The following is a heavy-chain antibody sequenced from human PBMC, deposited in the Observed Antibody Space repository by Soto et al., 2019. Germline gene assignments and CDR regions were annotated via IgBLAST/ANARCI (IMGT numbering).Heavy chain of an antibody. CDR3: ARDGWRSYLDY. CDR2: IWYDGSNK. Sequence: PGGSLRLSGAASGFTFSSYGMHWVRQAPGKGLEWVAVIWYDGSNKYYADSVKGRFTISRDNSKNTLYLQMNSLRAEDTAVYYCARDGWRSYLDYWGQGTLVTVSS. CDR1: GFTFSSYG. V-gene: IGHV3-33*01. D-gene: IGHD2-15*01. J-gene: IGHJ4*02.